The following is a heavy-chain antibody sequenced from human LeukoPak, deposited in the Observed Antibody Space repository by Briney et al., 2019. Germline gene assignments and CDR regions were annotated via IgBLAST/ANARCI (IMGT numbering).Heavy chain of an antibody. D-gene: IGHD3-22*01. CDR3: SYDSSGYYLSY. CDR2: IIPIFGTA. V-gene: IGHV1-69*13. J-gene: IGHJ4*02. CDR1: GYTFTSYG. Sequence: SVTVSCKASGYTFTSYGISWVRQAPGQGLEWMGGIIPIFGTANYAQKFQGRVTITADESTSTAYMELSSLRSEDTAVYYCSYDSSGYYLSYWGQGTLVTVSS.